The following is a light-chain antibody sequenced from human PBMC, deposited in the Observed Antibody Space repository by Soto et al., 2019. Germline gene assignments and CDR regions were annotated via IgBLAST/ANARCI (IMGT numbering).Light chain of an antibody. Sequence: EILMTQSPATLSVSPGESATLSCRASHRVSSYLAWYQQKPGQAPRLLIYGASTRATGIPARFSGSGSGTEFTLTISSLQSEDFAVYYCQQHNNWPRTFGQGTKVDIK. CDR3: QQHNNWPRT. V-gene: IGKV3-15*01. CDR2: GAS. CDR1: HRVSSY. J-gene: IGKJ1*01.